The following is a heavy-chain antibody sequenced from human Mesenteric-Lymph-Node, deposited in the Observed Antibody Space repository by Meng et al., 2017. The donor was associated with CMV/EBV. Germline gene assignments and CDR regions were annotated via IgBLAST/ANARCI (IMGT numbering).Heavy chain of an antibody. D-gene: IGHD3-3*01. CDR2: INPSGGST. CDR3: ARGQGYYDFWSAYYGY. V-gene: IGHV1-46*01. CDR1: YTFTSYY. Sequence: YTFTSYYMHWVRQAPGQGLEWMGIINPSGGSTTYAQKFQGRISMARDTPTSTVYMELSSLRSEDTAVYYCARGQGYYDFWSAYYGYWGQGTLVTVSS. J-gene: IGHJ4*02.